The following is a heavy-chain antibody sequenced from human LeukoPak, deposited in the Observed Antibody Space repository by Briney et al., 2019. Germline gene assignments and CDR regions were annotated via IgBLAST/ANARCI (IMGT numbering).Heavy chain of an antibody. CDR3: ARAPSGSVLNGGRYFDY. Sequence: ASVKVSCKASGYTFTGYYMHWVRQAPGQGLEWMGWINPNSGGTNYAQKFQGRVTMNRDTSITTAYVELSGLRSDDTAVYYCARAPSGSVLNGGRYFDYWGQGTLVTVSS. CDR1: GYTFTGYY. D-gene: IGHD1-26*01. J-gene: IGHJ4*02. V-gene: IGHV1-2*02. CDR2: INPNSGGT.